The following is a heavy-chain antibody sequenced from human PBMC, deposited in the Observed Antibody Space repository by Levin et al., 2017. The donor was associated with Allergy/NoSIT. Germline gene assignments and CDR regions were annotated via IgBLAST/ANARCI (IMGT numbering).Heavy chain of an antibody. D-gene: IGHD2-15*01. CDR2: IYWDDDE. CDR3: AHILVVAASTTFDY. J-gene: IGHJ4*02. CDR1: GFSLSTSGVG. Sequence: SGPTLVKPTQTLTLTCTFSGFSLSTSGVGVGWIRPPPGKALECLALIYWDDDERYSPSLKSRLTITKDTSKKQVVLTMTNMDPVDTATYYCAHILVVAASTTFDYWGQGTLVTVSS. V-gene: IGHV2-5*02.